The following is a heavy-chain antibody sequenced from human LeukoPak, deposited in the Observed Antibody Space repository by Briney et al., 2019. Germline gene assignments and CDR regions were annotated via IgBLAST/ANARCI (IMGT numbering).Heavy chain of an antibody. CDR3: AKARGSYSQFDY. CDR1: GFTFSSYW. Sequence: GGSLRLSCAASGFTFSSYWMSWVRQAPGKGLEWVANIKQDGSEKYYVDSVKGRFTISRDSSKNTLYLQMNSLRAEDTAIYYCAKARGSYSQFDYWGQGTLVTVSS. CDR2: IKQDGSEK. J-gene: IGHJ4*02. V-gene: IGHV3-7*03. D-gene: IGHD1-26*01.